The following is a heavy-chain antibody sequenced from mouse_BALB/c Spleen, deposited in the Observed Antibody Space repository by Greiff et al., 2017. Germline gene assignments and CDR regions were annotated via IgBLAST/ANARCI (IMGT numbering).Heavy chain of an antibody. CDR3: ALMITTDY. CDR2: IDPANGNT. J-gene: IGHJ2*01. V-gene: IGHV14-3*02. D-gene: IGHD2-4*01. CDR1: GFNIKDTY. Sequence: VQLQQSGAELVKPGASVKLSCTASGFNIKDTYMHWVKQRPEQGLEWIGRIDPANGNTKYDPKFQGKATITAATSSNTAYLQLSSLTSEDTAVYYCALMITTDYWGQGTTLTVSS.